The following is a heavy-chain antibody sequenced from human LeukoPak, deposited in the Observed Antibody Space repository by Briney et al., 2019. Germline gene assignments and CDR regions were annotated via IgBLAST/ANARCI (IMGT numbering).Heavy chain of an antibody. CDR2: IIPILGIA. V-gene: IGHV1-69*04. CDR3: ARDERLSGTFDY. CDR1: GGTFSSYA. J-gene: IGHJ4*02. D-gene: IGHD1-1*01. Sequence: SVKVSCKASGGTFSSYAISWVRQAPGQGLEWMGRIIPILGIANYAQKFQGRVTMTTDTSTSTAYMELRSLRSEDTAVYYCARDERLSGTFDYWGQGTLVTVSS.